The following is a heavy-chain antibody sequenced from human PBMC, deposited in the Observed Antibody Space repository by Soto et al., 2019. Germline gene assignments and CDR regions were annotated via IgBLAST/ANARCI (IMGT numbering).Heavy chain of an antibody. J-gene: IGHJ4*02. V-gene: IGHV1-69*02. CDR1: GGTFSSYT. CDR2: IIPNLGIA. D-gene: IGHD5-12*01. Sequence: QVQLVQSGAEVKKPGSSVKVSCKASGGTFSSYTISWVRQAPGQGLEWMGRIIPNLGIANYAQKFQGRVTITADKSTSTAYMELSSLRSEDTAVYYCARAFGGYDYDYWGQGTLVTVSS. CDR3: ARAFGGYDYDY.